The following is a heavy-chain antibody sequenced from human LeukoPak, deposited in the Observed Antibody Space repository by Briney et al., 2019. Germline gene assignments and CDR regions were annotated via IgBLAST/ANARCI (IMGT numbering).Heavy chain of an antibody. Sequence: GGSLRLSCAASGFTFSSYAMSWVRQAPGKGLEWVSAIRGSGGSTNYGDSVKGRFTIFRDNSKNTLFLQMNSLRAEDTAVYYCARALRGYSYVLDYWGQGTLVTVSS. D-gene: IGHD5-18*01. CDR2: IRGSGGST. CDR1: GFTFSSYA. J-gene: IGHJ4*02. V-gene: IGHV3-23*01. CDR3: ARALRGYSYVLDY.